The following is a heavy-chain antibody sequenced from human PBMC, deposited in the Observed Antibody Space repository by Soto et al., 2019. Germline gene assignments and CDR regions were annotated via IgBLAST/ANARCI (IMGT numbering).Heavy chain of an antibody. Sequence: GGSLRLSCAASGFTFSSYSMNWVRQAPGKGLEWVSSISSSSSYIYYADSVKGRFTISRDNAKNSLYLQMNSLRAEDTAVYYCARDLASLDPYYFDYWGHGTLVTVSS. CDR1: GFTFSSYS. J-gene: IGHJ4*01. V-gene: IGHV3-21*01. CDR3: ARDLASLDPYYFDY. CDR2: ISSSSSYI. D-gene: IGHD1-1*01.